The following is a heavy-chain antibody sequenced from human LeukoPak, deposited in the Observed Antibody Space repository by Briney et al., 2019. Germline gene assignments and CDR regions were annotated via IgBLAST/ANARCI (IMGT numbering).Heavy chain of an antibody. D-gene: IGHD3-9*01. J-gene: IGHJ4*02. CDR1: GGSISSYY. CDR2: IYCSGST. Sequence: SETLSLTCTVSGGSISSYYWSWIRQPPGKGLEWIGYIYCSGSTNYNPSLKSRVTISVDTSKNQFSLKLSSVTAADTAVYYCARGRADYDILTGYYYFDYWGQGTLVTVSS. CDR3: ARGRADYDILTGYYYFDY. V-gene: IGHV4-59*01.